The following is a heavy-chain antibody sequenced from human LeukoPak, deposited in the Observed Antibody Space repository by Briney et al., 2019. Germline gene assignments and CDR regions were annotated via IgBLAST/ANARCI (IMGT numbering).Heavy chain of an antibody. Sequence: GGSLRLSCAASGFTFDDYAMHWVRQTPGKGLGWGSGISWNSDNIDYADSVKGRFTISRDNAMNSVYLQMNSLRAEDTALYSCAKATIWGAFDIWGQGTMVTVSS. CDR2: ISWNSDNI. V-gene: IGHV3-9*01. D-gene: IGHD7-27*01. CDR1: GFTFDDYA. J-gene: IGHJ3*02. CDR3: AKATIWGAFDI.